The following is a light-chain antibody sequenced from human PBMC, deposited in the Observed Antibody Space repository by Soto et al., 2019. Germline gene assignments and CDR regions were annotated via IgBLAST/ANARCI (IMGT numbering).Light chain of an antibody. V-gene: IGLV4-60*02. CDR2: LEGSGSY. J-gene: IGLJ2*01. CDR1: SGHSSYI. Sequence: QLVLTQSSSASASLGSSVKLTCTLSSGHSSYIIAWHQQQPGKAPRYLMLLEGSGSYTKGSGVPDRFSGSSSGADRYLTISNVQFDDEADYYCETWDSYTRTFGGGTKLNVL. CDR3: ETWDSYTRT.